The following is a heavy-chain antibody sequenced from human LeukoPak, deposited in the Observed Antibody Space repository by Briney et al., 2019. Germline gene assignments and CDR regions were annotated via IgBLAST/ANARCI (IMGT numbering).Heavy chain of an antibody. CDR1: GFTFSSYV. CDR3: AKAHSQWSTWFDP. V-gene: IGHV3-23*01. Sequence: GGSLRLSCAASGFTFSSYVMTWVRQAPGKGLEWVSIISGSGGSPYYADSVKGRFIISRDNSQNTLYLQMDSLRDDDTAIYYCAKAHSQWSTWFDPWGRGTLVTVSS. D-gene: IGHD2-15*01. CDR2: ISGSGGSP. J-gene: IGHJ5*02.